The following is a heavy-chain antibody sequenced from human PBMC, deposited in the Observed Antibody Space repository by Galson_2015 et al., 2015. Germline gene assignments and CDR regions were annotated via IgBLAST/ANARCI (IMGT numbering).Heavy chain of an antibody. J-gene: IGHJ6*02. CDR1: GLTFSSYG. D-gene: IGHD1-26*01. V-gene: IGHV3-30*18. CDR3: AKEGYSGSSSYYYYGMDV. Sequence: SLRLSCAASGLTFSSYGMHWVRQAPGKGLEWVAVISYDGSNKYYADSVKGRFTISRDNSKNTLYLQMNSLRAEDTAVYYCAKEGYSGSSSYYYYGMDVWGQGTTVTVSS. CDR2: ISYDGSNK.